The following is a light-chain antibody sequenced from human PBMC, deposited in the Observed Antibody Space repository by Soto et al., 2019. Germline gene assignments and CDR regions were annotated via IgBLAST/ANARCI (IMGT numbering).Light chain of an antibody. V-gene: IGKV3-15*01. CDR1: QSVSSD. CDR3: QQYNNWPRT. Sequence: EIAMTQSQDTLSVSPGERAALSCLASQSVSSDSAWYHQKPGQAPRLLIYGASTRATGIPARFSGSGSGTEFTLTINSLQSEDFAVYYCQQYNNWPRTFGQGTKVDIK. J-gene: IGKJ1*01. CDR2: GAS.